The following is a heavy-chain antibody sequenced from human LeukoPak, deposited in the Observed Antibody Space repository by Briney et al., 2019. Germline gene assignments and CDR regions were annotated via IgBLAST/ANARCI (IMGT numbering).Heavy chain of an antibody. J-gene: IGHJ5*02. D-gene: IGHD2-21*01. V-gene: IGHV1-2*02. CDR1: GYTFTGYY. Sequence: ASVKVSCKASGYTFTGYYMHWVRQAPGQGLEWMGWINPNSGGTNYAQKFQGRVTITRDTSISTAYMELSRLRSDDTAVYYCARANSLTNWFDPWGQGTLVTVSS. CDR3: ARANSLTNWFDP. CDR2: INPNSGGT.